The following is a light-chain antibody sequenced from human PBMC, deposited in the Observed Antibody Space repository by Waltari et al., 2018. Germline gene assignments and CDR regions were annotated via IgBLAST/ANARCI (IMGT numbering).Light chain of an antibody. J-gene: IGKJ1*01. CDR3: MQALQTPWT. CDR2: YGS. CDR1: QSLLSSNGSNS. Sequence: DIVMTQTPLSLPVTLGEPASISCRSSQSLLSSNGSNSLNWYLQKPGQSPQLLIYYGSNRAAGVPDRFSGGGSGTDFTLKISRVEAEDVGVYYCMQALQTPWTFGQGTKVEIK. V-gene: IGKV2-28*01.